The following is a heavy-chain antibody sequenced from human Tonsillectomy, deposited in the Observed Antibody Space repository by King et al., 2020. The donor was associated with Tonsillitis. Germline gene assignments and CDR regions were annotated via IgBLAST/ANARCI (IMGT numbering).Heavy chain of an antibody. CDR3: AKEINVAAGNDAFDI. V-gene: IGHV3-23*03. CDR2: IYSGGRST. D-gene: IGHD6-13*01. CDR1: GLTFSSYA. Sequence: VQLVESGGGLVQPGGSLRLSCAASGLTFSSYAMSWVRQAPGKGLEWVSVIYSGGRSTYYGDPVKGRFTISRDDSKNTLYLQMNSLRAEDTALYYCAKEINVAAGNDAFDIWGQGTMVTVSS. J-gene: IGHJ3*02.